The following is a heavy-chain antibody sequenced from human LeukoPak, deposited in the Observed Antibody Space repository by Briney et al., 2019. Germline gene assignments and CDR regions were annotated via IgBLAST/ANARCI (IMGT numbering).Heavy chain of an antibody. D-gene: IGHD5-12*01. Sequence: GGSLRLSCAASGLTFSSYAMIWVRQAPGKGLEWVAAVSGSGGSTYYADSVKGRFTISRDNSKNTLYLQMNSLRAEDTAGYYCATDRLLGQRWLPFFDYWGQGTLLTVYS. CDR2: VSGSGGST. CDR1: GLTFSSYA. CDR3: ATDRLLGQRWLPFFDY. J-gene: IGHJ4*02. V-gene: IGHV3-23*01.